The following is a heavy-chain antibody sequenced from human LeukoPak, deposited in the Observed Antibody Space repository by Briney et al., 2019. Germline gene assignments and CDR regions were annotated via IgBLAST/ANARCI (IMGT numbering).Heavy chain of an antibody. CDR1: GYTFTGYY. V-gene: IGHV1-2*06. J-gene: IGHJ6*03. D-gene: IGHD2-2*01. CDR2: INPNSGGT. CDR3: ARDFADIVVVPAAHQVYYYYMDV. Sequence: ASVKVSCKASGYTFTGYYMHWVRQAPGQGLEWMGRINPNSGGTNYAQKFQGRVTMTRDTSISTAYMELSRLRSDDTAVYYWARDFADIVVVPAAHQVYYYYMDVWGKGTTVTVPS.